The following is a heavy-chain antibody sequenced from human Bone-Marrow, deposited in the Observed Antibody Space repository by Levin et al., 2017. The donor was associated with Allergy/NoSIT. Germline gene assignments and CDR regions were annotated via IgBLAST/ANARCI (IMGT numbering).Heavy chain of an antibody. CDR1: GFTVSNNY. CDR2: IYSGGRT. CDR3: ATSPSLGY. V-gene: IGHV3-53*01. D-gene: IGHD3-16*01. Sequence: GGSLRLSCAASGFTVSNNYMSWVRQAPGKGLEGVSVIYSGGRTNYADSGKGRFTISRDNSKNTLYLQMNSLRAEDTAVYYCATSPSLGYWGQGTLVTVSS. J-gene: IGHJ4*02.